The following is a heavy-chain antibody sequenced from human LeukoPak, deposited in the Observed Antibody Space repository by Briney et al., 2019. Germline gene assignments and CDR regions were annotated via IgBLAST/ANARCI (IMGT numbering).Heavy chain of an antibody. CDR3: ARRADSSGWYYFDY. CDR1: GGSISSSSYY. CDR2: IYYSGST. D-gene: IGHD6-19*01. V-gene: IGHV4-39*01. J-gene: IGHJ4*02. Sequence: PSETLSLTCTVSGGSISSSSYYWGWIRQPPGKGLDWIGSIYYSGSTYYNPSLKSRVTISVDTSKSQFSLKLSSVTAADTAVYYCARRADSSGWYYFDYWGQGTLVTVSS.